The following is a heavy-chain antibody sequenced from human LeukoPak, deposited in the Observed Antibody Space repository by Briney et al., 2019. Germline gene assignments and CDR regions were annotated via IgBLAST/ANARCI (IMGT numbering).Heavy chain of an antibody. J-gene: IGHJ6*03. Sequence: GGSLRLSCVASGFTFRNYGIHWVRQAPGKGLEWVAFIRNDGNSKYYADSVKARFTIPRDNSQNTVSLQLNNLRIEDTALYYCAKTSLSDPSGHYYYMDVWGKGTTVTVSS. V-gene: IGHV3-30*02. CDR2: IRNDGNSK. CDR3: AKTSLSDPSGHYYYMDV. D-gene: IGHD3-3*01. CDR1: GFTFRNYG.